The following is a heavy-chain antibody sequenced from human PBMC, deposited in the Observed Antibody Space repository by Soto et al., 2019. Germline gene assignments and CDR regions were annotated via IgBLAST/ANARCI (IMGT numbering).Heavy chain of an antibody. D-gene: IGHD6-13*01. CDR3: VKQYSSSWYEAFQH. CDR1: GFTFSSYA. Sequence: GGSLRLSCSASGFTFSSYAMHWVRQAPGKGLEYVSAISSNGGSTYYADSVKGRFTISRDNSKNTLYLQMSSLRAEDTAVYYCVKQYSSSWYEAFQHWGQGALVTVST. CDR2: ISSNGGST. J-gene: IGHJ1*01. V-gene: IGHV3-64D*06.